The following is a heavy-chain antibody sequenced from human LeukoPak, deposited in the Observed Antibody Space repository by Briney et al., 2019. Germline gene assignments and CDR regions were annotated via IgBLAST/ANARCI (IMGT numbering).Heavy chain of an antibody. J-gene: IGHJ3*02. Sequence: GASVKVSCKASGYTFTGYYMHWVRQAPGQGLEWMGWINPNSGGTNYAQKFQGRVTMTRDTSISTANMELSRLRSDDTAVYYCARSDWGSDAFDIWGQGTMVTVSS. CDR3: ARSDWGSDAFDI. CDR1: GYTFTGYY. V-gene: IGHV1-2*02. CDR2: INPNSGGT. D-gene: IGHD7-27*01.